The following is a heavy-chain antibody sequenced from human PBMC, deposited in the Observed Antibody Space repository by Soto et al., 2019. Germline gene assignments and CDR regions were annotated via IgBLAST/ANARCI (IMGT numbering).Heavy chain of an antibody. CDR3: ARDDIVLVPAVKSPHNWFDP. J-gene: IGHJ5*02. V-gene: IGHV1-69*12. CDR1: GGTFSSYA. CDR2: IIPTFGTA. Sequence: QVQLVQSGAEVKKPGSSVKVSCKASGGTFSSYAISWVRQAPGQGLEWMGGIIPTFGTANYAQKFQGRVTITADESTSTAYMELSSLRSEDTAVYYCARDDIVLVPAVKSPHNWFDPWGQGTLVTVSS. D-gene: IGHD2-2*01.